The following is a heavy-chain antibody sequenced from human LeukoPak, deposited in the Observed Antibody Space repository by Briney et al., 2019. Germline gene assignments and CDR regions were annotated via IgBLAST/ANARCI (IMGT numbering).Heavy chain of an antibody. Sequence: PGGSLRLSCAASGFTFTDFGMHWVRQAPGKGLDWVSHIRRDGRSKFYAESVKGRFTISRDNSKNTLYLQMNSLRAEDTVVYYCAKDRDDYGDDCWGQGILVTVST. CDR3: AKDRDDYGDDC. CDR1: GFTFTDFG. V-gene: IGHV3-30*02. J-gene: IGHJ4*02. CDR2: IRRDGRSK. D-gene: IGHD4-17*01.